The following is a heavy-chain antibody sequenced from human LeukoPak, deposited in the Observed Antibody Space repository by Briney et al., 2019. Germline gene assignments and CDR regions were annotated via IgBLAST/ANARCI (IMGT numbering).Heavy chain of an antibody. J-gene: IGHJ4*02. V-gene: IGHV1-24*01. CDR3: VTGFTTMAVDYFDY. CDR1: GKTLKGLS. CDR2: SDPEDGER. Sequence: GASVGVSFGVCGKTLKGLSIHWVRQPPGKGLEWLGGSDPEDGERIYAQMFQGRVTMTEDTSIDTAYMELSSLRSEDTAVYYCVTGFTTMAVDYFDYWGQGTLVTVSP. D-gene: IGHD5-18*01.